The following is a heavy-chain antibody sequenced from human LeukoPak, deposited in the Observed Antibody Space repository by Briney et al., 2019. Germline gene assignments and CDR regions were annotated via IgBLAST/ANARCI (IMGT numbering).Heavy chain of an antibody. D-gene: IGHD2-2*01. V-gene: IGHV4-59*08. CDR1: GGSISSYY. CDR3: ARSADIVVVPAAFYLDY. Sequence: SETLSLTCTVSGGSISSYYWSWIRQPPGKGLEWIGYIYYSGSTNYNPSLKSRVTISVDTSKNQFSLKLSSVTAADTAVYYCARSADIVVVPAAFYLDYWGQGTLVTVSS. CDR2: IYYSGST. J-gene: IGHJ4*02.